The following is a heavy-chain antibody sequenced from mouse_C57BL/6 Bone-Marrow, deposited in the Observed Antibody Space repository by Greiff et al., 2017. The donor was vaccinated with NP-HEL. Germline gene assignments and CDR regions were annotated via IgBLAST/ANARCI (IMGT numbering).Heavy chain of an antibody. Sequence: VQLQQPGAELVKPGASVKLSCKASGYTFTSYWMHWVKQRPGQGLEWIGMIHPNSCSTNYNEKFKSKATLTVDKSSSTAYMQLSSLTSEDSAVYYCARQALYGSSSFDYWGQGTTLTVSS. CDR2: IHPNSCST. CDR3: ARQALYGSSSFDY. CDR1: GYTFTSYW. V-gene: IGHV1-64*01. D-gene: IGHD1-1*01. J-gene: IGHJ2*01.